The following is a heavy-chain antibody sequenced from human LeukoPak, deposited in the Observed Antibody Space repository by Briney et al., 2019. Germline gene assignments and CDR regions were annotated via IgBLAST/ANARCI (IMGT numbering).Heavy chain of an antibody. CDR3: ARLRVRGYGYGPWEGPTWLDY. CDR1: GGSISSNNW. Sequence: SGTLSLTCAVSGGSISSNNWWSWVRQPPGKGLEWIGEIYHSGSTNYKPSLKSRVTISVDTSKNQFSLKVTSVTAADTAVYYCARLRVRGYGYGPWEGPTWLDYWGQGTLVTVSS. CDR2: IYHSGST. D-gene: IGHD5-18*01. V-gene: IGHV4-4*02. J-gene: IGHJ4*02.